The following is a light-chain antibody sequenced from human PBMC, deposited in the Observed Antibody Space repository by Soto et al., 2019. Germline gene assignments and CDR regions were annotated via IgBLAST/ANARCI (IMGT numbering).Light chain of an antibody. V-gene: IGKV1-39*01. CDR1: QSISSY. Sequence: DIQMTQSPSTLSASLGDRVTITCRASQSISSYLNWYQQKPGKAPKLLIYAASSLQSGVPSRYSGSGSGTDFTLTISSLQPEDSETYYCLQDINYPWTFGQGTKVDIK. J-gene: IGKJ1*01. CDR2: AAS. CDR3: LQDINYPWT.